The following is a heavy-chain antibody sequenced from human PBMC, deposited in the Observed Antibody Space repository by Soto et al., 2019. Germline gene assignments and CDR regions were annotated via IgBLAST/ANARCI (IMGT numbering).Heavy chain of an antibody. D-gene: IGHD1-7*01. CDR2: IYRTGST. Sequence: ESMAGACTVSGGSFTSNNWWAWVRQPPGQGLEWIVEIYRTGSTNYNPSLKSRVTISLDKSENQFSLKVTSLTAEDTAVYYCASRDPGTSVDYWGQGTLVTVSS. V-gene: IGHV4-4*02. J-gene: IGHJ4*02. CDR3: ASRDPGTSVDY. CDR1: GGSFTSNNW.